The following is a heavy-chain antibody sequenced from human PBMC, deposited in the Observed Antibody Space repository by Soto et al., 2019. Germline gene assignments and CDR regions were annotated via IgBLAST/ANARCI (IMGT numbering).Heavy chain of an antibody. V-gene: IGHV1-18*01. Sequence: GASVKLSCKASGYTFTSYGISWVRQAPGQGLEWMGWISAYNGNTNYAQKLQGRVTMTTDTSTSTAYMELNSVTAADTAVYFCARSYDYSFDSWGQGTLVTVSS. J-gene: IGHJ4*02. CDR2: ISAYNGNT. CDR1: GYTFTSYG. D-gene: IGHD3-22*01. CDR3: ARSYDYSFDS.